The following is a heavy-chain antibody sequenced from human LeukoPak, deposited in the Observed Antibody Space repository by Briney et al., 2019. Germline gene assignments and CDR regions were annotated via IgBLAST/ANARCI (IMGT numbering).Heavy chain of an antibody. Sequence: PGRSLRLSCAASGFTFSSYWMHWVRQAPGKGLVWVSGINSDGSSTSYADSVKGRFTISRDNAKNTLYLQMNSLRVEDTAVYYCARVAPWYNWNDLDYWGQGTLVTVSS. CDR2: INSDGSST. CDR3: ARVAPWYNWNDLDY. D-gene: IGHD1-20*01. V-gene: IGHV3-74*01. J-gene: IGHJ4*02. CDR1: GFTFSSYW.